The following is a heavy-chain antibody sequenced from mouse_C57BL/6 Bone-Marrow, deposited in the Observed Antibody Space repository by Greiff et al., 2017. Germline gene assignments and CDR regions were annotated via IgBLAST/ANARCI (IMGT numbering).Heavy chain of an antibody. CDR1: GYAFTNYL. CDR2: INPGSGAT. CDR3: AGSGTGDY. Sequence: VQLQQSGAELVRPGTSVKVSCKASGYAFTNYLIEWVKQRPGQGLEWIGVINPGSGATKYNEKFKGKATLTADKSSSTAYMQLSSRTSEDSAVYFCAGSGTGDYWGKGTTLTVSS. J-gene: IGHJ2*01. D-gene: IGHD4-1*01. V-gene: IGHV1-54*01.